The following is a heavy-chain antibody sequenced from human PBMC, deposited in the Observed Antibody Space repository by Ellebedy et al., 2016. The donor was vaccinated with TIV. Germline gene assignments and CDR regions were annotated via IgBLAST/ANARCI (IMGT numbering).Heavy chain of an antibody. CDR1: GFTFSNYG. Sequence: GGSLRLSXAASGFTFSNYGIHWVRQAPGKGLEWVAVIAFDGSLKYYADAVKGRFTISRDNSKTTLYLHMNSLRPDDTAVYWCVKEGTEYSSSWYDYWGQGTLVTVSS. CDR2: IAFDGSLK. D-gene: IGHD6-13*01. CDR3: VKEGTEYSSSWYDY. J-gene: IGHJ4*02. V-gene: IGHV3-30*18.